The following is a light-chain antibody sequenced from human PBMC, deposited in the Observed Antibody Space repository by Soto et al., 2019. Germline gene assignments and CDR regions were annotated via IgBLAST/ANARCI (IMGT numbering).Light chain of an antibody. CDR2: AAS. CDR1: QDIRND. V-gene: IGKV1-17*01. Sequence: DIQMTQSPSSLSASVGDRVTITCRASQDIRNDLGWYQQRSGKAPKRLISAASSLQSGVPSRFSGSGSGTEFPLTINSLQPEDFATYYCLQHNSYPLTFGGGTKVEIK. CDR3: LQHNSYPLT. J-gene: IGKJ4*01.